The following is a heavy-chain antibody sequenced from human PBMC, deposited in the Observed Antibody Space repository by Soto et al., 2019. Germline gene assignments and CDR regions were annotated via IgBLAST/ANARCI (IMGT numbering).Heavy chain of an antibody. CDR1: GGSISSYY. V-gene: IGHV4-59*12. Sequence: SETLSLTCTVSGGSISSYYWSWIRQPPGKGLEWIGYIYYSGSTNYNPSLKSRVTISVDTSKNQFSLKLSSVTAADTAVYYCARDPAGAPYFDYWGQGTLVTVS. CDR2: IYYSGST. D-gene: IGHD2-2*01. CDR3: ARDPAGAPYFDY. J-gene: IGHJ4*02.